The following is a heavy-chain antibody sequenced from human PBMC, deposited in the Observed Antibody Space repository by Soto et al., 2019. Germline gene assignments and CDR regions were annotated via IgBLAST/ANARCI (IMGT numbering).Heavy chain of an antibody. CDR1: GFTFSDYY. D-gene: IGHD3-10*01. Sequence: QVQLVESGGGLVKPGGSLRLSCAASGFTFSDYYMSWIRQAPGKGLEWVSYISSSSSYTNYADSVKGRFTISRDNAKNSLYLQMNSLRAEDTAVYYCARDRWHYYGSGNPLYYGMDVWGQGTTVTVSS. J-gene: IGHJ6*02. V-gene: IGHV3-11*06. CDR2: ISSSSSYT. CDR3: ARDRWHYYGSGNPLYYGMDV.